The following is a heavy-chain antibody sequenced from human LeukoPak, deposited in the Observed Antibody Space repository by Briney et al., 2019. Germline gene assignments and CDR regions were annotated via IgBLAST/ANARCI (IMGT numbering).Heavy chain of an antibody. Sequence: GRSLRLSCAASGFTFSSYAMHWVRQAPGKGLEGVAVISYDGSNKYYADSAKGRFTISRDNSKNTLYLQMSSLRAEDTAVYYCARESGFGELLFDYWGQGTLVTVSS. CDR1: GFTFSSYA. J-gene: IGHJ4*02. CDR2: ISYDGSNK. D-gene: IGHD3-10*01. CDR3: ARESGFGELLFDY. V-gene: IGHV3-30*04.